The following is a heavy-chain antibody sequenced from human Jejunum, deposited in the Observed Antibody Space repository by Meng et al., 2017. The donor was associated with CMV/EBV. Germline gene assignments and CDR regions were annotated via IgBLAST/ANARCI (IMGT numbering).Heavy chain of an antibody. J-gene: IGHJ6*02. CDR1: GFTFDDYG. CDR3: ARRIPREKYYYGMDV. Sequence: GFTFDDYGMSWVRQVPRKGLEWVAGINWNGGTTAYTDSVRGRFTISRDNAKKSLYLQMNSLRPEDTAVYYCARRIPREKYYYGMDVWGQGTTVTVSS. CDR2: INWNGGTT. D-gene: IGHD1-26*01. V-gene: IGHV3-20*03.